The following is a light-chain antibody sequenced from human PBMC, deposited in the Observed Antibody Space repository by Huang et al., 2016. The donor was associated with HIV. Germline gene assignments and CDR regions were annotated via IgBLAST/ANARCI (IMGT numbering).Light chain of an antibody. CDR2: DAS. CDR3: QQRVNGLT. CDR1: QNINTH. Sequence: EIVLTQSPAPLSFFPGQRVSLYCRASQNINTHLAWYQQRPGQPPRLLIYDASSRVPGVAARFSGSGSGTDFTLTISSLESEDFATYYCQQRVNGLTFGGGTKV. V-gene: IGKV3-11*01. J-gene: IGKJ4*01.